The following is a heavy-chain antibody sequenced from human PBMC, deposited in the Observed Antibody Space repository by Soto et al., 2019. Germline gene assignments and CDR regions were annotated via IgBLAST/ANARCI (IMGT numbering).Heavy chain of an antibody. J-gene: IGHJ6*03. CDR1: GFTFSSYG. D-gene: IGHD2-2*01. CDR3: ARDGCSSTSCLYYYYYYMDV. Sequence: GGSLRLSCAASGFTFSSYGMHWVRQAPGKGLEWVAVIWYDGSNKYYADSVKGRFTISRDNSKNTLYLQMNSLRAEDTAVYYCARDGCSSTSCLYYYYYYMDVWGKGTTVTVSS. V-gene: IGHV3-33*01. CDR2: IWYDGSNK.